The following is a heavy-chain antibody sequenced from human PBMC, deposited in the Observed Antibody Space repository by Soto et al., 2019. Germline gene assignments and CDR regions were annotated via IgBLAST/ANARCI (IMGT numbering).Heavy chain of an antibody. J-gene: IGHJ4*02. V-gene: IGHV3-21*01. CDR3: ARSRSFKWELPDIYFDY. D-gene: IGHD1-26*01. CDR1: GFTFSSYS. Sequence: LRLSCAASGFTFSSYSMNWVRQAPGKGLEWVSSISSSSSYIYYADSVKGRFTISRDNAKNSLYLQMNSLRAEDTAVYYCARSRSFKWELPDIYFDYWGQGTLVTVSS. CDR2: ISSSSSYI.